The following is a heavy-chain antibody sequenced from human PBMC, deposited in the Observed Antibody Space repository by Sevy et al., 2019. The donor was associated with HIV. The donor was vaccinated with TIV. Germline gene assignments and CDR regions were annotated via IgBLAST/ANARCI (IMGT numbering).Heavy chain of an antibody. Sequence: GGSLRLSCAASGFTFSSYSMNWVRQAPGKGLEWVSYISGTSSYIYYADSVKGRFTISRDNAKNSLYLQMNSLGADDTAVYYWSRDPGYTSDSYYYFYMDVWGKGTTVTVSS. CDR3: SRDPGYTSDSYYYFYMDV. D-gene: IGHD5-18*01. J-gene: IGHJ6*03. CDR2: ISGTSSYI. V-gene: IGHV3-21*01. CDR1: GFTFSSYS.